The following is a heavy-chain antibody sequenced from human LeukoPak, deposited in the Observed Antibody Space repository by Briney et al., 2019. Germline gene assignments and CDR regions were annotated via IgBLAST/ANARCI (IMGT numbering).Heavy chain of an antibody. CDR3: TRDQTPYY. V-gene: IGHV3-49*04. Sequence: GRSLRLSCTASGFTFGDYAMTWVRQAPGKGLEWVGFIRSKIYGGTPECAASVKGRFTISRDDSKGVAYLQMNSLKTEDTAVYYCTRDQTPYYWGQGTLVTVSS. J-gene: IGHJ4*02. CDR2: IRSKIYGGTP. CDR1: GFTFGDYA.